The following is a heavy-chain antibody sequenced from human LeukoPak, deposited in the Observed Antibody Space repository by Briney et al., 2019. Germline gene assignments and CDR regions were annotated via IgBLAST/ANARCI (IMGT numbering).Heavy chain of an antibody. D-gene: IGHD3-10*01. CDR1: GFTFSTSW. CDR3: ARYGSGAYNWFDP. J-gene: IGHJ5*02. Sequence: GGSLRLSCAASGFTFSTSWMSWVRQAPGIGLEWVANIKQDGSEKYYVDSVKGRFSISRDNAKNSLSLQMNSLRAEDTAVYYCARYGSGAYNWFDPWGQGTLVTVSS. V-gene: IGHV3-7*05. CDR2: IKQDGSEK.